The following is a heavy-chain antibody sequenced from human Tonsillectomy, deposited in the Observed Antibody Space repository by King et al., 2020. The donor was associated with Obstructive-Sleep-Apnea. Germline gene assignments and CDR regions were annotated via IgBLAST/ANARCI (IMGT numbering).Heavy chain of an antibody. Sequence: VQLVESGGGGVQPGRSLRLSCAASGFTFSNYALHWVRQAPGKGLEWMAVISYDGSNKYYADSVKGRFTISRDNSKNTLYLQMNSLRVEDTAVYYCARGADTAMPYHWYFDLWGRGTLVTVSS. CDR3: ARGADTAMPYHWYFDL. CDR2: ISYDGSNK. D-gene: IGHD5-18*01. V-gene: IGHV3-30-3*01. J-gene: IGHJ2*01. CDR1: GFTFSNYA.